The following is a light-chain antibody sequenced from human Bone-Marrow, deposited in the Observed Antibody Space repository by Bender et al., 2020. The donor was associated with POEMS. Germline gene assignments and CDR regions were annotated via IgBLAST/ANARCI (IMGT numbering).Light chain of an antibody. CDR2: DVS. CDR1: SSDVGGYNY. Sequence: QSALTQPASVSGSPGQSIAISCAGTSSDVGGYNYVSWYQQHPGKAPKLMIYDVSNRPSGIPDRFSGSKSGTSATLGITGLQTGDEADYYCGTWDSSLNGWVFGGGTKLTVL. CDR3: GTWDSSLNGWV. V-gene: IGLV2-14*01. J-gene: IGLJ3*02.